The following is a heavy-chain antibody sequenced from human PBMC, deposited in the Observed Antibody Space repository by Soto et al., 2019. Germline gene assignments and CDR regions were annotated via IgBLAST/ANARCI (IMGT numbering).Heavy chain of an antibody. Sequence: ASVKVSCKASGYTFTSYARHWVRQAPGQRLEWMGWINAGNGNTKYSQKFQGRVTITRDTSMSEFSLRLRSVTAADTAVYYCARLNGYCVSTSCHGYYGMDVWGQGTTVTVSS. D-gene: IGHD2-2*03. V-gene: IGHV1-3*01. J-gene: IGHJ6*02. CDR1: GYTFTSYA. CDR2: INAGNGNT. CDR3: ARLNGYCVSTSCHGYYGMDV.